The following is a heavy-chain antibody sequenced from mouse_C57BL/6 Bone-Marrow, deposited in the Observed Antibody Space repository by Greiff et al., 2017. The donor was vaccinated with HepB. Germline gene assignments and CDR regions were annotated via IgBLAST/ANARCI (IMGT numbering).Heavy chain of an antibody. CDR1: GFSFNTYA. V-gene: IGHV10-1*01. J-gene: IGHJ4*01. Sequence: SGGGLVQPKGSLKLSCAASGFSFNTYAMNWVRQAPGKGLEWVARIRSKSNNYATYYADSVKDRFTISRDDSESMLYLQMNNLKTEDTAMYYCVRHKNYAMDYWGQGTSVTVSS. CDR3: VRHKNYAMDY. CDR2: IRSKSNNYAT.